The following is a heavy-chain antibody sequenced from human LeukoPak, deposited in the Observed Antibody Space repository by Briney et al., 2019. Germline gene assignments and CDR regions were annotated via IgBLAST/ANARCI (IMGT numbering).Heavy chain of an antibody. J-gene: IGHJ4*02. D-gene: IGHD5-24*01. Sequence: GGSLRLSCAATGFTFSSYAMSWVRQAPGKGLVWVSGISGSASASYYADSVKGRFTISRDNSNSTLFLDLKSVRADDTAVYYCAKDFERWPQFPNIWGQGTLVTVSS. CDR3: AKDFERWPQFPNI. CDR2: ISGSASAS. CDR1: GFTFSSYA. V-gene: IGHV3-23*01.